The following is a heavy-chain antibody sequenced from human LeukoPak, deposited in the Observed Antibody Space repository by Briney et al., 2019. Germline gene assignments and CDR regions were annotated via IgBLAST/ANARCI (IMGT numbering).Heavy chain of an antibody. D-gene: IGHD4-17*01. J-gene: IGHJ4*02. CDR1: GYTFTSYD. CDR3: ARGIEGDYAITYYFDY. Sequence: ASVKVSCRASGYTFTSYDINWVRQATGQGLEWMGWMNPNSGNTGYAQKFQGRVTMTRNTSISTAYMELSSLRSEDTAVYYCARGIEGDYAITYYFDYWGQGTLVTVSS. CDR2: MNPNSGNT. V-gene: IGHV1-8*01.